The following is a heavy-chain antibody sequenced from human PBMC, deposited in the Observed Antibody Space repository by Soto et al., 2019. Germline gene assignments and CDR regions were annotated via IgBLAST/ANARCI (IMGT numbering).Heavy chain of an antibody. CDR1: RGTFTTDA. CDR3: VRGGHNSGWYRPFDF. D-gene: IGHD6-13*01. Sequence: SVKVSCKSSRGTFTTDAISWVRQAPGQGLEWMGVIIPVFGPPTYAQRFQGRVTISADESTSTAHLELSNLRSEDTAIYYCVRGGHNSGWYRPFDFWGQGSLVTVSS. V-gene: IGHV1-69*13. CDR2: IIPVFGPP. J-gene: IGHJ4*02.